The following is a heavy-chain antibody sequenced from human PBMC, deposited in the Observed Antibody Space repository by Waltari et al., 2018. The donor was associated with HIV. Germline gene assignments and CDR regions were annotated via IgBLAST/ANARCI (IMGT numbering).Heavy chain of an antibody. D-gene: IGHD1-26*01. CDR1: GYSISSGYY. CDR3: ARDDYSGSYYGAFDI. J-gene: IGHJ3*02. Sequence: QVQLQASGPGLVKPSEPLSLTCAASGYSISSGYYWGWLRQPPGKGLEWIGSIYHSGSTYYNPSLKSRVTISVDTSKNQFSLKLSSVTAADTAVYYCARDDYSGSYYGAFDIWGQGTMVTVSS. V-gene: IGHV4-38-2*02. CDR2: IYHSGST.